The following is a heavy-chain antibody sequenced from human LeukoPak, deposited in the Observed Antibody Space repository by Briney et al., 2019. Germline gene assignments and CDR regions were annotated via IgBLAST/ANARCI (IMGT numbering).Heavy chain of an antibody. V-gene: IGHV3-23*01. CDR2: ISGSGGST. D-gene: IGHD2-2*01. CDR1: GFTFSSYA. Sequence: GGSLRLSCAASGFTFSSYAMSWVRQAPGKGLEWVSAISGSGGSTYYADSVKGRFTISRDNSKNTLYLQMNSLRAEDTAVYYCAKDGREAACSSTSCYWGNRAFDIWGQGTMVTVSS. CDR3: AKDGREAACSSTSCYWGNRAFDI. J-gene: IGHJ3*02.